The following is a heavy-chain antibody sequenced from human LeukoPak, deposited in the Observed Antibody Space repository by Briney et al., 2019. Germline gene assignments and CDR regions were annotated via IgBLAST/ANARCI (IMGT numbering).Heavy chain of an antibody. Sequence: SETLSLTCTVSGGSVDSSDYYWTWIRQPPGKGLEWIGYISHTGGTYYNSSLLSRVTISLDKSKNQFFLTLGSVTAADTAVYYCARSHYYGSGSHNWFDPWGQGTLVTVSS. CDR1: GGSVDSSDYY. D-gene: IGHD3-10*01. CDR3: ARSHYYGSGSHNWFDP. J-gene: IGHJ5*02. V-gene: IGHV4-30-2*01. CDR2: ISHTGGT.